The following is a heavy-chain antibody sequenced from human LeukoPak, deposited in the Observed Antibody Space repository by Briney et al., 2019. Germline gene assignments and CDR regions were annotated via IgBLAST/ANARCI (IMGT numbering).Heavy chain of an antibody. D-gene: IGHD2-2*01. Sequence: TSVKVSCKASGFTFTSSAMQWVRQARGQRLEWIGWIVVGSGNTNYAQKFQERVTITRDMSTSTAYMELSSLRSEDTAVYYCAAGYCSSTSCYVPYHYYGMDVWGQGTTVTVSS. J-gene: IGHJ6*02. CDR1: GFTFTSSA. CDR3: AAGYCSSTSCYVPYHYYGMDV. V-gene: IGHV1-58*02. CDR2: IVVGSGNT.